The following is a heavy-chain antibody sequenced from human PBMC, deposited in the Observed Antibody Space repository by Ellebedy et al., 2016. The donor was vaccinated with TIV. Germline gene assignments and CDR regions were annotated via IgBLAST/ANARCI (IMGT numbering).Heavy chain of an antibody. Sequence: GESLKISCAASGFSFSVYAMNWVRQAPGKGLEWVSFISSSSLSTHYAGSVEGRFTVSRDNAKNSLYLQMNSLRVEDTALYYCARDPSGYAETSYFDFWGRGTLVTVSS. D-gene: IGHD5-18*01. CDR3: ARDPSGYAETSYFDF. CDR2: ISSSSLST. CDR1: GFSFSVYA. V-gene: IGHV3-48*04. J-gene: IGHJ4*02.